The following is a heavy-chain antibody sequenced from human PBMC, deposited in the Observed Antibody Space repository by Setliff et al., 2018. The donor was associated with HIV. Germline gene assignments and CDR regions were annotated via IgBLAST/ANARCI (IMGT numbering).Heavy chain of an antibody. CDR2: ISDSGTT. CDR1: GVSISAHH. CDR3: ARHKVISRLGGLIEDFFYYGLDA. J-gene: IGHJ6*02. Sequence: SETLSLTCSVYGVSISAHHWSWIRQSPGKGLEWIGSISDSGTTNYNPSLKSRVTMSSDTSKNQFSLRVTSVTAADTALYYCARHKVISRLGGLIEDFFYYGLDAWGQGTTVTVSS. D-gene: IGHD3-16*02. V-gene: IGHV4-59*11.